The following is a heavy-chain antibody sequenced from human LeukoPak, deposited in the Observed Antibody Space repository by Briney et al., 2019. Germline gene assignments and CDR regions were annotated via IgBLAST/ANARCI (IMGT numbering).Heavy chain of an antibody. CDR2: INSSGIST. Sequence: PGGSLRLSCAASGFAFSDYYMSWIRQGPGRGLEWLSYINSSGISTHYADSVKGRFTISRDNAKNTLYLQMNSLRAEDTAVYYCASASSHRIAAGGDYWGQGTLVTVSS. J-gene: IGHJ4*02. V-gene: IGHV3-11*04. CDR1: GFAFSDYY. CDR3: ASASSHRIAAGGDY. D-gene: IGHD6-13*01.